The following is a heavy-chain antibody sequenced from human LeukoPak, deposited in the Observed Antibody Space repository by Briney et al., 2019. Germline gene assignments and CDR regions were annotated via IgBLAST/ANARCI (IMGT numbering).Heavy chain of an antibody. Sequence: PAGGSLRLSCAASGFTFSSYAMSWVRQAPGKGLEWVSAISGSGGSTYYADSVKGRFTISRDNSKNTLYLQMNSLRAEDTAVYYCAIGITIFGVVTDHPILDVWGKGTTVTVSS. J-gene: IGHJ6*04. CDR3: AIGITIFGVVTDHPILDV. V-gene: IGHV3-23*01. CDR2: ISGSGGST. D-gene: IGHD3-3*01. CDR1: GFTFSSYA.